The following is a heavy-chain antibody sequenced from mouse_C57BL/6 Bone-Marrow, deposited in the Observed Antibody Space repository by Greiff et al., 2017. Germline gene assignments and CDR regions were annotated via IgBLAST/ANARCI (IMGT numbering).Heavy chain of an antibody. D-gene: IGHD2-3*01. J-gene: IGHJ1*03. CDR3: DRDLFNDPDV. CDR1: GFTFSSYA. CDR2: ISDGGSYT. V-gene: IGHV5-4*01. Sequence: DVQLQESGGGLVKPGGSLKLSCAASGFTFSSYAMSWVRQTPEQRLEWVATISDGGSYTYYPDNVKGRFTISRDNAKNNLYLQMSHLKSEDTAMYYCDRDLFNDPDVWGTGTTVTVSS.